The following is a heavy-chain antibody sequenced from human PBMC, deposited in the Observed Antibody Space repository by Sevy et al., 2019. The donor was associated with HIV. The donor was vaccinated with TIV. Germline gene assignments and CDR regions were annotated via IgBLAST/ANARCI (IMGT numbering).Heavy chain of an antibody. CDR1: GFTFSIYT. CDR3: GREVVGGPFDI. CDR2: IVGSSSTI. D-gene: IGHD1-26*01. J-gene: IGHJ3*02. V-gene: IGHV3-48*01. Sequence: GGSLRLSCAASGFTFSIYTMTWVRQAPGKGLECVSYIVGSSSTIYYADSVKGRFTISRDNAKNSLYLQMNSLRAEDTAVYYCGREVVGGPFDIWGQGTMVTVSS.